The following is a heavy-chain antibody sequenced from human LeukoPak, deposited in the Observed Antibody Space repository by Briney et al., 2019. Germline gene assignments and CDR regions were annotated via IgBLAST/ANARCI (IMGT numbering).Heavy chain of an antibody. CDR2: ISWNSGSI. Sequence: GRSLRLSCAASGFTFDDYAMHWFRQAPGKGLEWVSGISWNSGSIGYADSVKGRFTISRDNAKNSLYLQMNSLRAEDMALYYCAKESDGSAFDYWGQGTLVTVSS. J-gene: IGHJ4*02. V-gene: IGHV3-9*03. D-gene: IGHD5-24*01. CDR3: AKESDGSAFDY. CDR1: GFTFDDYA.